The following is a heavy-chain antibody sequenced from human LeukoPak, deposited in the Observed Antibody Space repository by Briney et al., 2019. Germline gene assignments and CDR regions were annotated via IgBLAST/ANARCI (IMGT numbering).Heavy chain of an antibody. V-gene: IGHV4-59*01. J-gene: IGHJ4*02. CDR1: GGSISSYY. D-gene: IGHD2-21*02. Sequence: ASETLSLTCTVSGGSISSYYWSWIRQPPGKGLEWIGYIYYSGSTNHNPSLKSRVTISVDTSKNQFSLKLSSVTAADTAVYYCARGKGDYYFDYWGQGTLVTVSS. CDR2: IYYSGST. CDR3: ARGKGDYYFDY.